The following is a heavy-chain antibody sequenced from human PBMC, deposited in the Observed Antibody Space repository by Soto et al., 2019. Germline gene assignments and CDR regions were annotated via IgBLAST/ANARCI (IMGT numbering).Heavy chain of an antibody. J-gene: IGHJ6*02. CDR3: ARALRPKRFLEWVSTKDYYYYGMDV. D-gene: IGHD3-3*01. V-gene: IGHV1-3*01. Sequence: ASVKVSCKASGYTFTSYAMHWVRQAPGQRLEWMGWINADNGNTKYSQKFQGRVTITRDTSASTAYMELSSLRSEDTAVYYCARALRPKRFLEWVSTKDYYYYGMDVWGQGTKVTVAS. CDR1: GYTFTSYA. CDR2: INADNGNT.